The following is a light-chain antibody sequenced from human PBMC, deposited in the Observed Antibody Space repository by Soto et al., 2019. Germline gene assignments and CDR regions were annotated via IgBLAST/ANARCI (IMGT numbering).Light chain of an antibody. J-gene: IGKJ5*01. CDR3: QQFNGAPS. CDR2: DAS. CDR1: QGVGRA. Sequence: AIQLTQSPSSLSASVGDRVIITCRASQGVGRALAWYQQKPGKSPKLLIYDASILETGAPARFSGSGSGTDFTLTISTLQPEDFATYCCQQFNGAPSFGQGTRLDIK. V-gene: IGKV1-13*02.